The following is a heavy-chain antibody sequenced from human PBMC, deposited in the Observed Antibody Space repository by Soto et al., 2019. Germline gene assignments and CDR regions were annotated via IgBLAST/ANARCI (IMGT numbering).Heavy chain of an antibody. D-gene: IGHD3-22*01. Sequence: QMQLQASGPGLVKPSETLSLTCNVSGASVSHGYWSWIRQPPGKGLEWIGFMYFGGSFNYNPSLTSSATMSVETSKNQFSMKLTSVTASDTAVYYCARSYYDSTGFAVDPWGQGTLVTVSS. J-gene: IGHJ5*02. CDR2: MYFGGSF. V-gene: IGHV4-59*02. CDR3: ARSYYDSTGFAVDP. CDR1: GASVSHGY.